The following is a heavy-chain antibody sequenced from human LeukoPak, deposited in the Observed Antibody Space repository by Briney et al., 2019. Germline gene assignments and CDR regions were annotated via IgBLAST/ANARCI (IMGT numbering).Heavy chain of an antibody. CDR2: IKQDGSEK. D-gene: IGHD6-19*01. J-gene: IGHJ4*02. CDR1: GLTFSSYW. Sequence: GGSLRLSCAASGLTFSSYWMSWVRQAPGKGLEWVANIKQDGSEKYYVDSVKGRFTISRDNAKNSLYLQMNSLRAEDTAVYYCASPGRGAVAGTFDYWGQGTLVTVSS. CDR3: ASPGRGAVAGTFDY. V-gene: IGHV3-7*01.